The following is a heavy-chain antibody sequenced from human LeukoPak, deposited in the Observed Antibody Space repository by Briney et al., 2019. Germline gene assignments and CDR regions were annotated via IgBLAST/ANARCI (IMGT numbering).Heavy chain of an antibody. Sequence: GGSLRLSCAASGFTFNTYTMNWVRQAPGKGLEWVSYISGSSGIIDYADSVRGRFTISRDNAKNSLYLQMNSLRAEDTAVYYCARGSTYYESSGRVPFDYWGQGTLVTVSS. V-gene: IGHV3-48*01. D-gene: IGHD3-22*01. CDR3: ARGSTYYESSGRVPFDY. CDR1: GFTFNTYT. CDR2: ISGSSGII. J-gene: IGHJ4*02.